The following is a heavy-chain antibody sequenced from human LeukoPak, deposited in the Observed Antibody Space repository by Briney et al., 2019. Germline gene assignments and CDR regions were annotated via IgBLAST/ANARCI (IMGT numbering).Heavy chain of an antibody. CDR2: IYYSGST. CDR3: ARHSYYYDSSDFYYFFDY. CDR1: GGSISSPSYY. J-gene: IGHJ4*02. V-gene: IGHV4-39*01. D-gene: IGHD3-22*01. Sequence: SETLSLTCTVSGGSISSPSYYWGWIRQPPGKGLEWFGSIYYSGSTYYNPSLKSRVTISVDKSKNQFSLKLSSVTAADTAVYYCARHSYYYDSSDFYYFFDYWGQGTLVTVSS.